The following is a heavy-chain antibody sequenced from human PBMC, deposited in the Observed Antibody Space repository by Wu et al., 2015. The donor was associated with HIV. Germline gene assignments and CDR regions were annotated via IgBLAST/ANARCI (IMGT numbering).Heavy chain of an antibody. J-gene: IGHJ2*01. Sequence: QVQLMQSGAEVKKPGASVKVSCKASGYTLTTYYIHWVRQAPGQGLEWMGIINSKSGSTSYAQKFQGRVTMTRDTSTSTIYMELNSLTSEDTAVYYCARGGYSSGWNTDWYFDLWGRGTWSLSPQ. CDR1: GYTLTTYY. CDR3: ARGGYSSGWNTDWYFDL. CDR2: INSKSGST. D-gene: IGHD6-19*01. V-gene: IGHV1-46*01.